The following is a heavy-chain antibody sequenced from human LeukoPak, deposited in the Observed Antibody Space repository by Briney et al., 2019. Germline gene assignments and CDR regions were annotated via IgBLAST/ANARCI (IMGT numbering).Heavy chain of an antibody. CDR2: IYNTGST. CDR1: DYSITSGYY. J-gene: IGHJ4*02. Sequence: SETLSLTCSVSDYSITSGYYWGWIRQPPGKGLEWIGSIYNTGSTFYNPSLKSRVTMSVDTSKNQFSLNLNSVTAADTAVYYCARDRDYYGSGSYGPDYWGQGILVTVSS. D-gene: IGHD3-10*01. CDR3: ARDRDYYGSGSYGPDY. V-gene: IGHV4-38-2*02.